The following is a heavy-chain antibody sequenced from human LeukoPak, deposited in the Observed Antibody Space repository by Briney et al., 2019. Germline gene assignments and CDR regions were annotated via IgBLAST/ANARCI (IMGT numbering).Heavy chain of an antibody. V-gene: IGHV3-30*02. D-gene: IGHD1-26*01. CDR1: GFTFSSYG. J-gene: IGHJ4*02. Sequence: GGSLRLSCAASGFTFSSYGMHWVRQAPGKGLEWVAFIRYDGSNKYYADFVKGRFTISRDNSKNTLYLQMNSLRAEDTAVYYCAKAWEHYFDYWGQGTLVTVSS. CDR3: AKAWEHYFDY. CDR2: IRYDGSNK.